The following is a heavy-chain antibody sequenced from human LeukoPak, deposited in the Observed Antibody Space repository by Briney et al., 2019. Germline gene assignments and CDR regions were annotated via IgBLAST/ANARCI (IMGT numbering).Heavy chain of an antibody. CDR2: IDPTDSYT. J-gene: IGHJ3*02. CDR1: GYSFNSYW. CDR3: ARSPSVVDAFDM. V-gene: IGHV5-10-1*01. D-gene: IGHD2-15*01. Sequence: EALKIPWKGPGYSFNSYWINRVRQMPGKGVEGVGRIDPTDSYTNYSPSFRGHVIISTDKSISTAYLQWRSLKASDTAMYYWARSPSVVDAFDMWGQGTMVTVSS.